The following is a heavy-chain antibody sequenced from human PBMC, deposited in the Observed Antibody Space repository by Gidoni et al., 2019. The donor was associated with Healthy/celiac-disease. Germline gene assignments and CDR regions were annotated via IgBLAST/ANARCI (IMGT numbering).Heavy chain of an antibody. Sequence: SVKGRFTISRDNAKNSLYLQMNSLRAEDTAVYYCARTAIDILTGYYSYWGQGTLVTVSS. CDR3: ARTAIDILTGYYSY. J-gene: IGHJ4*02. D-gene: IGHD3-9*01. V-gene: IGHV3-21*01.